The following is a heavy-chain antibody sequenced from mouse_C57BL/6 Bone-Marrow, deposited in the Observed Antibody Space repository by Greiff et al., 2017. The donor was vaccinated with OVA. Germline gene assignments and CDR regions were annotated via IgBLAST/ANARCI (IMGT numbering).Heavy chain of an antibody. V-gene: IGHV5-4*01. J-gene: IGHJ3*01. CDR2: ISDGGSYT. D-gene: IGHD2-4*01. Sequence: EVKLMESGGGLVKPGGSLKLSCAASGFTFSSYAMSWVRQTPEKRLEWVATISDGGSYTYYPDNVKGRFTISRDNAKNNLYLQMSHLKSEDTAMYYCARDKDDYDPAWFAYWGQGTLVTVSA. CDR3: ARDKDDYDPAWFAY. CDR1: GFTFSSYA.